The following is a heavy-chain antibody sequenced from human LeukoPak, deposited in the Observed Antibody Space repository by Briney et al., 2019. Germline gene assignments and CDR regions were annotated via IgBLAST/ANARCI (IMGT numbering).Heavy chain of an antibody. CDR2: INPNSGGT. CDR3: ARHTSSFFALDY. J-gene: IGHJ4*02. D-gene: IGHD6-6*01. V-gene: IGHV1-2*02. CDR1: GYTFTAYY. Sequence: VASVKVSCKASGYTFTAYYIHWVRQAPGRGLEWMGWINPNSGGTNYAQKFQGRVTVTTDTSISTAYMALSRLRSDDTAVYYCARHTSSFFALDYWGQGTLVTVSS.